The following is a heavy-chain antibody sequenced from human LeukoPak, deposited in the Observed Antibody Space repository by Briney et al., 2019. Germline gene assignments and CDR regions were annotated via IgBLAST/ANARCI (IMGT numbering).Heavy chain of an antibody. Sequence: GRSLRLSCAASGFTFSSYGMHWVRQAPGKGLEWVAVISYDGSNKYYADSVKGRFTISRDNSKNTLYLQMNSLRAEDTAVYYCAKGYCSSTSCRGDYWGQGTLVTVSS. V-gene: IGHV3-30*18. J-gene: IGHJ4*02. D-gene: IGHD2-2*01. CDR1: GFTFSSYG. CDR3: AKGYCSSTSCRGDY. CDR2: ISYDGSNK.